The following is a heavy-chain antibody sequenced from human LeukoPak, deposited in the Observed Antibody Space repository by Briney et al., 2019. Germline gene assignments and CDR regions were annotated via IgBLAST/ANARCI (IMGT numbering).Heavy chain of an antibody. Sequence: AGGSLRLSCAASGFTFSSYSMNWVRQAPGKGLEWVSSISSSSSYIYYADSVKGRFTISRDNAKNSLYLQMNSLRAEDTAVYYCARDREPYGSGNDVDYWGQGTLVTVSS. CDR2: ISSSSSYI. D-gene: IGHD3-10*01. J-gene: IGHJ4*02. CDR3: ARDREPYGSGNDVDY. CDR1: GFTFSSYS. V-gene: IGHV3-21*01.